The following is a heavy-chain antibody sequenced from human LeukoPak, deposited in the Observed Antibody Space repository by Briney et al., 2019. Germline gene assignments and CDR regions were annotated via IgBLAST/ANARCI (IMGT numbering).Heavy chain of an antibody. CDR2: IYTSGST. D-gene: IGHD1-14*01. CDR1: GGSFSGGCYY. Sequence: SETLSLTCTVSGGSFSGGCYYWSWIRQPAGKGLEWLGRIYTSGSTNYNPSLKSRVTISVDTSKNQFSLKLSSVTAADTAVYYCARDDAFRNLGRYWGQGTLVTVSS. V-gene: IGHV4-61*02. J-gene: IGHJ4*02. CDR3: ARDDAFRNLGRY.